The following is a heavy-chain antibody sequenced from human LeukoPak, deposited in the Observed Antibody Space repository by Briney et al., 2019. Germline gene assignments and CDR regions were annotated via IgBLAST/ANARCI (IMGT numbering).Heavy chain of an antibody. CDR2: ISAYNGNT. CDR3: ARCPHKQWLVSYYYGMDV. CDR1: GYTFTSYG. J-gene: IGHJ6*04. V-gene: IGHV1-18*04. Sequence: ASVKVSCKASGYTFTSYGISWVRQAPGQGLEWMGWISAYNGNTNYAQKLQGRVTMTTDTSTSTAYMGLRSLRSDDTAVYYCARCPHKQWLVSYYYGMDVWGKGTTVTVSS. D-gene: IGHD5-12*01.